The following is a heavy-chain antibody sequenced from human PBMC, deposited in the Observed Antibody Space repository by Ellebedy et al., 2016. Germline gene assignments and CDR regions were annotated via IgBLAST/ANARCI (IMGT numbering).Heavy chain of an antibody. V-gene: IGHV1-8*01. CDR1: GYTFTNYD. J-gene: IGHJ5*01. D-gene: IGHD3-10*01. Sequence: ASVKVSXKTSGYTFTNYDINWVRQAPGLGFEWVGWMNPESGKTGYAQKFQGRVTMTRDTSMSTAYMEVNTLKSEDTAVYYCARSFGGFGYGSGWFDFWGQGTLITVSS. CDR2: MNPESGKT. CDR3: ARSFGGFGYGSGWFDF.